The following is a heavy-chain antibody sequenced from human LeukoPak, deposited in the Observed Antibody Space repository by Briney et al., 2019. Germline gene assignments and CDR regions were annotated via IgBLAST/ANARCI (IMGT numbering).Heavy chain of an antibody. J-gene: IGHJ4*02. V-gene: IGHV4-39*01. D-gene: IGHD3-9*01. CDR2: IYYSGST. CDR3: ARGEDDILTGYRDY. Sequence: SQTLSLTCTVSGGSISSGGYYWSWIRQPPGKGLEWIGSIYYSGSTYYNPSLKSRVTISVDTSKNQFSLKLSSVTAADTAVYYCARGEDDILTGYRDYWGQGTLVTVSS. CDR1: GGSISSGGYY.